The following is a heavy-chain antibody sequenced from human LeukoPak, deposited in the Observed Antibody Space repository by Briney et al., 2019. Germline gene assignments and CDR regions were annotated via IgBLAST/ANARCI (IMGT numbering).Heavy chain of an antibody. CDR1: GFTVSSYW. J-gene: IGHJ4*02. Sequence: GGSLRLSCAASGFTVSSYWMSWVRQAPGRGLEWVANIKQDGSEKYYVDSVKGRFTISRDNAKNSLYMQMNSLRAEDTAVYYCGRSAAAGFFDYWGQGTLVTVSS. CDR2: IKQDGSEK. CDR3: GRSAAAGFFDY. D-gene: IGHD6-13*01. V-gene: IGHV3-7*03.